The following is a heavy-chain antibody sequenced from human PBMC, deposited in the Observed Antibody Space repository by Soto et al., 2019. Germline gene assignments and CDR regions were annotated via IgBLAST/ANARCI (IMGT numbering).Heavy chain of an antibody. CDR3: ATWQGSLNFHY. CDR2: IWDDGRRR. CDR1: GFTFSLYG. V-gene: IGHV3-33*01. J-gene: IGHJ4*02. Sequence: GGSLRLSCAASGFTFSLYGMHWVRQAPGKGLEWVAAIWDDGRRRDYADSVKDRLFISRDNSKNTLYLQLDSLRPEDTAVYYCATWQGSLNFHYWGQGTLVTVSS.